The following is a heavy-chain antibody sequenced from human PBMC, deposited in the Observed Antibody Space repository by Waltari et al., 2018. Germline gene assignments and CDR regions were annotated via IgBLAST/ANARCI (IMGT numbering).Heavy chain of an antibody. V-gene: IGHV3-23*01. Sequence: EVQLLESGGGLVQPGGSLRLSCAASGFTFSSYAMSWVRQAPGKGLEWVSAISGSGGSTYYADAVKGRFTISRDNSKNTLYLQMNSLRAEDTAVYYCASQTTVTTLGYFDLWGRGTLVTVSS. CDR1: GFTFSSYA. CDR3: ASQTTVTTLGYFDL. J-gene: IGHJ2*01. D-gene: IGHD4-17*01. CDR2: ISGSGGST.